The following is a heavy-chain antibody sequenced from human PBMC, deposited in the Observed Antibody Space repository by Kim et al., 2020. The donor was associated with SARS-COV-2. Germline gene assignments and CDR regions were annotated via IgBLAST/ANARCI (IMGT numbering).Heavy chain of an antibody. CDR3: ARLGRDGYNCYY. D-gene: IGHD5-12*01. V-gene: IGHV1-69*02. J-gene: IGHJ4*02. Sequence: NYATKCQGRVTITADKSTSTAYLELSSLRSDDTAVYYCARLGRDGYNCYYWGQGTLVTVSS.